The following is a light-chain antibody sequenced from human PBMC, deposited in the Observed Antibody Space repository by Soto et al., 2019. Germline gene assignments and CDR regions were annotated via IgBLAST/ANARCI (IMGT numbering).Light chain of an antibody. V-gene: IGKV1-17*01. Sequence: DIQVTQSPSSLSASVGDTVTITCRASQSISRHLNWYQQKPGKAPKLLINIASSLQSGVPSRFSGSGSGTEFTLTISSLQPEDFATYYCQQLNSYSITFGQGTRLEIK. J-gene: IGKJ5*01. CDR1: QSISRH. CDR2: IAS. CDR3: QQLNSYSIT.